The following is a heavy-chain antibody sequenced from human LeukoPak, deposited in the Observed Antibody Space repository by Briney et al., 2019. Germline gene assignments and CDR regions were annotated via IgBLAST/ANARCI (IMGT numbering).Heavy chain of an antibody. J-gene: IGHJ6*02. D-gene: IGHD3-10*01. CDR1: GYTLTELS. CDR3: AREGGAVLLWFGESYGMDV. Sequence: ASVKVSCKVSGYTLTELSMHWVRQAPGKGLEWMGGFDPEDGETIYAQKFQGRVTMTEDTSTDTAYMELSSLRSEDTAVYYCAREGGAVLLWFGESYGMDVWGQGTTVTVSS. V-gene: IGHV1-24*01. CDR2: FDPEDGET.